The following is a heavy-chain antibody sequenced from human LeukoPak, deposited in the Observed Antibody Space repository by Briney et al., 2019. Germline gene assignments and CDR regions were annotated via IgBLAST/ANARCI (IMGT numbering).Heavy chain of an antibody. CDR1: GFTFSDYY. V-gene: IGHV3-11*01. D-gene: IGHD6-13*01. CDR3: AREGGSWYRNWFDP. CDR2: ISSSGSTI. Sequence: PGGSLRLSCAASGFTFSDYYMSWIRQAPGKGLEWVSYISSSGSTIYYADSVKRRFTISRDNAKNSLYLQMHSLRAEDTAVYYCAREGGSWYRNWFDPWGQETLVTVSS. J-gene: IGHJ5*02.